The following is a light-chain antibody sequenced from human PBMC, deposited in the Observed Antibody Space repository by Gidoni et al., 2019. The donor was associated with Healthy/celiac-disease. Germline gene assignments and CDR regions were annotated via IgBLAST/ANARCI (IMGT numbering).Light chain of an antibody. CDR1: HRLLHSNGYNY. V-gene: IGKV2-28*01. CDR3: MQALQTLLT. Sequence: DIVMTQSPLPLPVTPGAPASIPCRSSHRLLHSNGYNYLDWYLQKPGQSPQLLIYLGSTRASGVPDRFSGSGSGTDFTLKISRVEAEDVGVYYCMQALQTLLTFGGGTKVEIK. CDR2: LGS. J-gene: IGKJ4*01.